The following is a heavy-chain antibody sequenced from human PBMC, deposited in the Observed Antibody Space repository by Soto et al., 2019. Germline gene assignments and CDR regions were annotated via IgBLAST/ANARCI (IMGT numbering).Heavy chain of an antibody. CDR1: GFTFSSDS. CDR2: ISGSGGST. D-gene: IGHD3-22*01. CDR3: AKVRRGYYYDSSGPNDAFDI. V-gene: IGHV3-23*01. J-gene: IGHJ3*02. Sequence: PGGSLRLSCAASGFTFSSDSISWVRQAPGKLREWVSAISGSGGSTYYADSVKGRFTISRDNSKNTLYLQMNSLRAEDTAVYYCAKVRRGYYYDSSGPNDAFDIWGQGTMVTVSS.